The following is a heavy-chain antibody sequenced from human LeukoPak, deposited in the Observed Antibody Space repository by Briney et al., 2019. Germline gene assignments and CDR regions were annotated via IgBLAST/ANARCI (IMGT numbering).Heavy chain of an antibody. Sequence: PSETLSLTCTASGGSISSYSWSWLRQPPGKGLEWIGYIYYSGSTNYNPSLKSRVTISVDTSKNQFSLKLRSVTAADTAVYYCARQRGSTYYYMDVWGKGTTVTVSS. CDR2: IYYSGST. D-gene: IGHD5-12*01. CDR1: GGSISSYS. J-gene: IGHJ6*03. V-gene: IGHV4-59*01. CDR3: ARQRGSTYYYMDV.